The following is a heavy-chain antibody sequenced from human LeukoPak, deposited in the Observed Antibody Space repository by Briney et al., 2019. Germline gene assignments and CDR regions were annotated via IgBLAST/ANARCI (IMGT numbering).Heavy chain of an antibody. V-gene: IGHV5-51*01. J-gene: IGHJ4*02. CDR2: IYPGDSDT. Sequence: GESLKISCKGSGYSFTSYWIAWVRQMPGKGLEWMGIIYPGDSDTRYSPSFQGQVTISADKSIGTAYLQWSSLKASDTAKYYCAVLWASGWQNPLGYWGQGTLDTVSS. D-gene: IGHD6-19*01. CDR1: GYSFTSYW. CDR3: AVLWASGWQNPLGY.